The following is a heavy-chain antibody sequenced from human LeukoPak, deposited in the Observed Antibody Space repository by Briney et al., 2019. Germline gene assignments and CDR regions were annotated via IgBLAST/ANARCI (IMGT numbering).Heavy chain of an antibody. CDR2: INAGNGNT. V-gene: IGHV1-3*03. CDR1: GYTFTSYA. J-gene: IGHJ4*02. Sequence: ASVKVSCKASGYTFTSYAMHWVRQAPGQRLEWMGWINAGNGNTEYSQEFQGRVTITRDTSASTAYMELCSLRSEDMAVYYCARDFSGSLTYYFDYWGQGTLVTVSS. CDR3: ARDFSGSLTYYFDY. D-gene: IGHD3-10*01.